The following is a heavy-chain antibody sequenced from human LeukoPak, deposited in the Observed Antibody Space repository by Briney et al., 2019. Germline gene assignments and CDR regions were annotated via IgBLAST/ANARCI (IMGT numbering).Heavy chain of an antibody. Sequence: ASVKVSCKASGYTFTSYGITWVRQAPGQGLEWMGWISAYNGNTNYAQKLQGRVTMTTDTSTSTAYMELRSLRSDDTAVYYCARDSVVVPAAAYYYMDVWGKGTTVTVSS. CDR1: GYTFTSYG. D-gene: IGHD2-2*01. CDR3: ARDSVVVPAAAYYYMDV. V-gene: IGHV1-18*01. CDR2: ISAYNGNT. J-gene: IGHJ6*03.